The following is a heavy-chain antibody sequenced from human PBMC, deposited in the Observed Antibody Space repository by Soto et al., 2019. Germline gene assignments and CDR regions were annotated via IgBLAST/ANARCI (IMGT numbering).Heavy chain of an antibody. CDR1: GFSFRSYV. D-gene: IGHD6-13*01. V-gene: IGHV3-23*01. CDR2: ISGGGGTT. Sequence: GGSLRLSCAAYGFSFRSYVMSWVRQAPGKGLEWVSGISGGGGTTYYADSVKGRFTISRDNSKNTLYLQMRSLRAEDAALYYCAKESSSSSLSPIAQFDCWGQGTLVTVSS. J-gene: IGHJ4*02. CDR3: AKESSSSSLSPIAQFDC.